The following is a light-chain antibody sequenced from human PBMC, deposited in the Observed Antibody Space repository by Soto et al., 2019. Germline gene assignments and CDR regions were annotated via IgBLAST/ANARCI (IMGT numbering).Light chain of an antibody. CDR1: QTISSW. CDR3: LQDYNYPLT. Sequence: DIQMTQSPSTLSGSVGDRVTITCRASQTISSWLAWYQQKPGRAPRLLIYGASSLQSGVPSRFSGSGYGTEFTLTISSLQPEDFATYYCLQDYNYPLTFGGGTKVDIK. V-gene: IGKV1-5*01. J-gene: IGKJ4*01. CDR2: GAS.